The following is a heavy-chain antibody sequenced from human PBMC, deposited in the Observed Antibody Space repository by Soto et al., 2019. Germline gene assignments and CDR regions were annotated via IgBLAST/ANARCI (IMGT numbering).Heavy chain of an antibody. CDR2: IYYSGST. J-gene: IGHJ6*03. CDR1: GGSISSYY. D-gene: IGHD3-10*01. V-gene: IGHV4-59*01. CDR3: ARVAFGDEGYMDV. Sequence: SETLSLTCTVSGGSISSYYWSWIRQPPGKGLEWIGYIYYSGSTNYNPSLKSRVTISVDTSKNQFSLKLSSVTAADTAVYYCARVAFGDEGYMDVWGKGTTVTVSS.